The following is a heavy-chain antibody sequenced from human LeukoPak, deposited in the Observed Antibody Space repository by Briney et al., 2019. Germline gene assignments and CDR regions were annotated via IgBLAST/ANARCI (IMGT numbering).Heavy chain of an antibody. Sequence: SETLSLTCAVYGGSFSGYYWSWIRQPPGKGLEWIGEINHSGSTNYNPSLKSRVTISVDTSKNQFSLKLSSVTAADTAVYYCAKDKYSSGWYGDFDYWGQGTLVTVSS. D-gene: IGHD6-19*01. J-gene: IGHJ4*02. CDR3: AKDKYSSGWYGDFDY. CDR2: INHSGST. CDR1: GGSFSGYY. V-gene: IGHV4-34*01.